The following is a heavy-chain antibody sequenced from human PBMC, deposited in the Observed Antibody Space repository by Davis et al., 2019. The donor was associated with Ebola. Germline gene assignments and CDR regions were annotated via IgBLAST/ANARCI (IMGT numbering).Heavy chain of an antibody. J-gene: IGHJ4*02. CDR1: GGSTSGYY. V-gene: IGHV4-34*01. D-gene: IGHD3-10*01. CDR2: INHSGST. Sequence: MPGGSLRLSCTVSGGSTSGYYWSWIRQPPGKGLEWFGEINHSGSTNYNPSLKSRVTISVDTSKNQFSLKLSSVTAADTAVYYCARLLLWFGELSSEYYFDYWGQGTLVTVSS. CDR3: ARLLLWFGELSSEYYFDY.